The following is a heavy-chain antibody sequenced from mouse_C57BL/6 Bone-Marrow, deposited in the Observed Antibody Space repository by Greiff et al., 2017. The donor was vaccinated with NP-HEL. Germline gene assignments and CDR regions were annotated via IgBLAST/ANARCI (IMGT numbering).Heavy chain of an antibody. CDR2: ISSGGDYI. V-gene: IGHV5-9-1*02. Sequence: EVMLMESGEGLVKPGGSLKLSCAASGFTFSSYAMSWVRQTPEKRLEWVAYISSGGDYIYYADTVKGRFTISRDNARNTLYLQMSSLKSEDTAMYYCTRRGPYYFDYWGQGTTLTVSS. J-gene: IGHJ2*01. CDR1: GFTFSSYA. CDR3: TRRGPYYFDY.